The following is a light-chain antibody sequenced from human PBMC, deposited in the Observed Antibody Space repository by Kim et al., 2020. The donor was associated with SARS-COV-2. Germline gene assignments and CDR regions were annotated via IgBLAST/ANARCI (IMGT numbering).Light chain of an antibody. V-gene: IGKV2-30*01. CDR3: KQATHWPPT. J-gene: IGKJ4*02. Sequence: PASISYMSSKGLVNSDRSTYLHWYQQRPGQSPMRLILEVSNRDSGVPDRFSGSGSGTNFTLKISRVEPEDVGIYSCKQATHWPPTFGGGTKVDIK. CDR1: KGLVNSDRSTY. CDR2: EVS.